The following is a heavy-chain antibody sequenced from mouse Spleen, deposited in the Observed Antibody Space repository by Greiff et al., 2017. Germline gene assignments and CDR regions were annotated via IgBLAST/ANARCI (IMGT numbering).Heavy chain of an antibody. J-gene: IGHJ3*01. Sequence: QVQLQQPGAELVKPGASVKVSCKASGYTFTSYWMHWVKQRPGQGLEWIGRIHPSDSDTNYNQKFKGKATLTVDKSSSTAYMQLSSLTSEDSAVYYCASHYSYYSYEAWFAYWGQGTLVTVSA. D-gene: IGHD2-12*01. V-gene: IGHV1-74*01. CDR3: ASHYSYYSYEAWFAY. CDR1: GYTFTSYW. CDR2: IHPSDSDT.